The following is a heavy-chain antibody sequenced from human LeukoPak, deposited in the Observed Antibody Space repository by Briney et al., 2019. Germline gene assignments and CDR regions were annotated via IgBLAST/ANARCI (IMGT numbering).Heavy chain of an antibody. Sequence: GGSLRLSCAASGFTFDDYAMHWVRQAPGKGLEWVSGISWNSGSIGYADSVKGRFTISRDNAKNSLYLQMNSLRAEDMALYYCAKDMRPRAQYYYDSSGYYSLDAFDIWGQGTMVTVSS. J-gene: IGHJ3*02. CDR1: GFTFDDYA. CDR3: AKDMRPRAQYYYDSSGYYSLDAFDI. CDR2: ISWNSGSI. D-gene: IGHD3-22*01. V-gene: IGHV3-9*03.